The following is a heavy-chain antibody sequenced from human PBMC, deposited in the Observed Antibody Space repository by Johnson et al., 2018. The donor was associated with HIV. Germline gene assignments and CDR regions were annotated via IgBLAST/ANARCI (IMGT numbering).Heavy chain of an antibody. D-gene: IGHD6-13*01. Sequence: VLLVESGGGVVRPGGSLRLSCAASGFTFEDHDMSWVRQIPGKGLEWVSGINWHGASTGYAASVQGRFTVSRDNSKNTLYLQMNSLRAEDTAVYYCARDGGIAATDAFDIWGQGTMVTVSS. V-gene: IGHV3-20*04. CDR1: GFTFEDHD. CDR2: INWHGAST. J-gene: IGHJ3*02. CDR3: ARDGGIAATDAFDI.